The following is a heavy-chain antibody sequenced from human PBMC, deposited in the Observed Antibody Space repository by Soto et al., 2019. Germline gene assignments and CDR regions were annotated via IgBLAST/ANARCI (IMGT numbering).Heavy chain of an antibody. CDR3: ARDQESSSSKAPTGFDY. CDR2: TSAYNGNT. V-gene: IGHV1-18*01. CDR1: GYTFTSYG. Sequence: ASVKVSCKASGYTFTSYGISWVRQAPGQGLEWMGWTSAYNGNTNYAQKLQGRVTMTTDTSTSTAYMELRSLRSDDTAVYYCARDQESSSSKAPTGFDYWGQGTLVTVSS. J-gene: IGHJ4*02. D-gene: IGHD1-1*01.